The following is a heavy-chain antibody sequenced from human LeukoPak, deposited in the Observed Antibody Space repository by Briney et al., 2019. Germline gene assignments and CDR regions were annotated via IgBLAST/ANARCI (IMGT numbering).Heavy chain of an antibody. D-gene: IGHD6-13*01. CDR1: GSTFSSYA. J-gene: IGHJ4*02. CDR2: ISGSGGST. Sequence: GGSLRLSCAASGSTFSSYAMSWVRQAPGKGLEWVSAISGSGGSTYYADSVKGRFTISRDNSKNTLYLQMNSLRAEDTAVYYCAKDTGYSSSRRGFDYWGQGTLVTVSS. V-gene: IGHV3-23*01. CDR3: AKDTGYSSSRRGFDY.